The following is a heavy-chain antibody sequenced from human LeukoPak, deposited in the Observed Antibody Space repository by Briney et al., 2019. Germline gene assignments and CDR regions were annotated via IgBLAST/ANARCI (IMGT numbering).Heavy chain of an antibody. CDR3: ARGPPNWGYDY. CDR2: MSPNSGDT. D-gene: IGHD7-27*01. CDR1: GYSFTNYY. V-gene: IGHV1-8*02. Sequence: ASVKVSCKASGYSFTNYYMYWVRQAPGQGLEWMGWMSPNSGDTGYAQKFQDRVTMTRNTSISTAYMELSSLRSDDTAVYYCARGPPNWGYDYWGPGTLVTVSS. J-gene: IGHJ4*02.